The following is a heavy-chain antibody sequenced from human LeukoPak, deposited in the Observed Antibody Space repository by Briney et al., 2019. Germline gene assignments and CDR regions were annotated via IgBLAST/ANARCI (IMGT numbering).Heavy chain of an antibody. V-gene: IGHV1-46*01. D-gene: IGHD4-11*01. Sequence: ASVKVSCKTSGYTFTSYYIHWVRQAPGQGLEWVGIINPIGGTTDYPQKFQGGVTMTRDTSTSTVYMELSSLSPEDTAVYYCARQQGLQNLNFDYWGQGALVTVSS. CDR1: GYTFTSYY. J-gene: IGHJ4*02. CDR2: INPIGGTT. CDR3: ARQQGLQNLNFDY.